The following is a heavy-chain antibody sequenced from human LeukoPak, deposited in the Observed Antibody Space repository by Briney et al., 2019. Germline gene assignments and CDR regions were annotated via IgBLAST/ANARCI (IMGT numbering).Heavy chain of an antibody. J-gene: IGHJ4*02. CDR3: ARGAAEGLDY. Sequence: GGSLRLSCAASGFTFSTYSMNWVRQAPGKGLEWVSYISSSSSAIYYADSVKGRFTISRDNAKNSLYLQMNSLRAEDTAVYYCARGAAEGLDYWGQGILVTVSS. V-gene: IGHV3-48*01. CDR2: ISSSSSAI. CDR1: GFTFSTYS. D-gene: IGHD6-13*01.